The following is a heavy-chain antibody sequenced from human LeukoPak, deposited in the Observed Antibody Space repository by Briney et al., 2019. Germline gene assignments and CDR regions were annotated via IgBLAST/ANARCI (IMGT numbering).Heavy chain of an antibody. CDR2: ISSSSSYI. V-gene: IGHV3-21*01. J-gene: IGHJ5*02. Sequence: GGSLRLSCAASGFTFSSYSMNWVRQAPGKGLEWVSSISSSSSYIYYADSVKGRFTISRDNAKNSLYLQMNSLRAEDTAVYYCARDLRYSGYDFEDWFDPWGQGTLVTVSS. CDR1: GFTFSSYS. D-gene: IGHD5-12*01. CDR3: ARDLRYSGYDFEDWFDP.